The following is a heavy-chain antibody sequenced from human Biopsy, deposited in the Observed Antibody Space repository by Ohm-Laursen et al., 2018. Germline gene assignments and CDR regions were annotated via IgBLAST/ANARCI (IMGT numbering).Heavy chain of an antibody. CDR1: GYTLNELS. Sequence: ASVKVSCKFSGYTLNELSMHWVRQVPGNGLEWMGGFAPENGKTVYAQNFQARVSLTEDTSTDTAYMELRSLRSEDTAVYYCAADINVWNVNYWGQGTQVTVSS. J-gene: IGHJ4*02. D-gene: IGHD1-1*01. CDR3: AADINVWNVNY. V-gene: IGHV1-24*01. CDR2: FAPENGKT.